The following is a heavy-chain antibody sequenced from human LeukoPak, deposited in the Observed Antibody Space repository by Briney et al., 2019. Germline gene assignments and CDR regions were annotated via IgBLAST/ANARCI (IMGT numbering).Heavy chain of an antibody. J-gene: IGHJ4*02. CDR2: IYTSRIP. Sequence: SETLSLTCTVSGGSISSSYWNWIRQPAGQGLEWIGRIYTSRIPNYNPSLRSRVTISVDKSKNQFSLKQSSVTAADTAVYYCASSSSGWYEDYWGQGTLVTVSS. D-gene: IGHD6-19*01. V-gene: IGHV4-4*07. CDR1: GGSISSSY. CDR3: ASSSSGWYEDY.